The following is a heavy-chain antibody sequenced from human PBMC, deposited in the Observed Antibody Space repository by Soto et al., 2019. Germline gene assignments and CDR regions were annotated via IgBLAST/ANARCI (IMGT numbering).Heavy chain of an antibody. Sequence: EMQLLESGGDLVQPGGSLRLSCAASGFAFSSYAMTSVRQAPGKGLEYVSAISGSGITTYYAASMKGRFIISRDNSRNTLFLHISSLRAEDTAVYYCAKDRDDIEMVDAFEMWGQGTMVTVSS. CDR3: AKDRDDIEMVDAFEM. D-gene: IGHD2-15*01. V-gene: IGHV3-23*01. J-gene: IGHJ3*02. CDR1: GFAFSSYA. CDR2: ISGSGITT.